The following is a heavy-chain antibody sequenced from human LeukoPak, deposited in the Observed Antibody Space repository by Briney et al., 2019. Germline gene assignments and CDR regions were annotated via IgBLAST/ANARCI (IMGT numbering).Heavy chain of an antibody. Sequence: GGSLRPSCAASGFTFSSYAMHWVRQAPGKGLEWVAVISYDGSNKYYADSVKGRFTISRDNSENTLYLQMNSLRAEDTAVYYCARSYGGYSGYFDYWGQGTLVTVSS. V-gene: IGHV3-30*04. CDR1: GFTFSSYA. CDR3: ARSYGGYSGYFDY. D-gene: IGHD5-12*01. CDR2: ISYDGSNK. J-gene: IGHJ4*02.